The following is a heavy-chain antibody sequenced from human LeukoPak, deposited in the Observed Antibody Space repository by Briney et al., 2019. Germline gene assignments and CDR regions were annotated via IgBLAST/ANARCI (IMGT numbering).Heavy chain of an antibody. CDR3: ARNNWFGEFENWFDP. D-gene: IGHD3-10*01. CDR2: ISSSGSTK. V-gene: IGHV3-48*03. CDR1: GFTFSSYE. J-gene: IGHJ5*02. Sequence: GGSLRLSCAASGFTFSSYEMSWVRQAPGKGLEWISYISSSGSTKYYADSVKGRFTISRDNAKNSLYLQMNSLRAEDTAVYYCARNNWFGEFENWFDPWGQGTLVTVSS.